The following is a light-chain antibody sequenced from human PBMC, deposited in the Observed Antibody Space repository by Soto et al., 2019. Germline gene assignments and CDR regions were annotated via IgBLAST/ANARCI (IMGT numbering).Light chain of an antibody. Sequence: QTVVTQSPSASASLGASVKLTCILDSGHSNYAIAWHQLQPEKGPRYLMQVYADGSHNKGDGIPDRFSGSTSGAERYLTISSLHSDDEADYFCQTWGTGNWVFGGGTKVTVL. V-gene: IGLV4-69*01. CDR1: SGHSNYA. CDR2: VYADGSH. J-gene: IGLJ3*02. CDR3: QTWGTGNWV.